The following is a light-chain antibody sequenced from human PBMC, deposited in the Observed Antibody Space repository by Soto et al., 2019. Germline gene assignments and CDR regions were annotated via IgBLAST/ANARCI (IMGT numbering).Light chain of an antibody. Sequence: DIQMTQSPSSLSASVGDRVTITCQASQDISNYLNWYQRKPGKAPKLLIYDASNLETGVPARSSGSGSGTDFTFTISSLQPEDIATYYCQQYDNLPITFGQGTRLEI. J-gene: IGKJ5*01. V-gene: IGKV1-33*01. CDR1: QDISNY. CDR3: QQYDNLPIT. CDR2: DAS.